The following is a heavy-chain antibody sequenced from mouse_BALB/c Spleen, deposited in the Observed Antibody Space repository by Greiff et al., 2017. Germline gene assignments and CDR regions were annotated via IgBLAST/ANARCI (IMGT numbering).Heavy chain of an antibody. CDR2: ISDGGSYT. CDR3: ARGGEYYFDY. J-gene: IGHJ2*01. CDR1: GFTFSDYY. V-gene: IGHV5-4*02. Sequence: DVMLVESGGGLVKPGGSLKLSCAASGFTFSDYYMYWVRQTPEKRLEWVATISDGGSYTYYPDSVKGRFTISRDNAKNNLYLQMSSLKSEDTAMYYCARGGEYYFDYWGQGTTLTVSS.